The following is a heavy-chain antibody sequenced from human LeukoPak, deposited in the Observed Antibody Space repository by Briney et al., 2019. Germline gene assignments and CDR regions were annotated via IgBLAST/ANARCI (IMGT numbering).Heavy chain of an antibody. Sequence: SVKVSCKASGGTFSSYAISWVRQAPGQGLEWMGRIIPIFGIANYAQKFQGRVTITADKSTSTAYMELSSLRSEDTVVYYCARSIVGATYADYWGQGTLVTVSS. CDR2: IIPIFGIA. D-gene: IGHD1-26*01. J-gene: IGHJ4*02. CDR3: ARSIVGATYADY. CDR1: GGTFSSYA. V-gene: IGHV1-69*04.